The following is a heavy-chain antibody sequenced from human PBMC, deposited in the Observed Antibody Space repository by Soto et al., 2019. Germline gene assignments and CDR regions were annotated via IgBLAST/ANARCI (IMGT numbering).Heavy chain of an antibody. CDR2: INRSGST. CDR1: GVSFTGYY. Sequence: SETLSLTCAVYGVSFTGYYWIWILQPPGKGLEWIGEINRSGSTNYNPSVKSRVTISVDTYKKQFSLKLNSVTAADTAVYYCARDRGSWDENPYADNWGQGTQVTVSS. J-gene: IGHJ4*02. D-gene: IGHD6-13*01. V-gene: IGHV4-34*01. CDR3: ARDRGSWDENPYADN.